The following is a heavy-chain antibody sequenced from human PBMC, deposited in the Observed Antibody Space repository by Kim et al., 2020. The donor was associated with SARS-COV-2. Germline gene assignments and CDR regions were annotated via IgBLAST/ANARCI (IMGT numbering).Heavy chain of an antibody. V-gene: IGHV3-7*01. CDR3: AALDSVQVPGGI. J-gene: IGHJ4*02. Sequence: YVDSGKGRFTMSRDNGKNSLYLQMSSLRTEDTAIYYCAALDSVQVPGGIWGQGTLVTVSS. D-gene: IGHD3-10*01.